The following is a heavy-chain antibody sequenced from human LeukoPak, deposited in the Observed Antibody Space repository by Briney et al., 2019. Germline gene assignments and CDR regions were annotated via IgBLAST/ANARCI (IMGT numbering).Heavy chain of an antibody. CDR1: GGSISSYY. D-gene: IGHD3-10*01. CDR2: IYTSGST. CDR3: ARDAYYYGSGSHDAFDI. Sequence: SETLSLTCTVSGGSISSYYWSWIRQPAGKGLEWIGRIYTSGSTNYNPSLKSRVTMSVDTSKNQFSLKLSSVTAADTAVYYCARDAYYYGSGSHDAFDIWGQGTMVTVSS. J-gene: IGHJ3*02. V-gene: IGHV4-4*07.